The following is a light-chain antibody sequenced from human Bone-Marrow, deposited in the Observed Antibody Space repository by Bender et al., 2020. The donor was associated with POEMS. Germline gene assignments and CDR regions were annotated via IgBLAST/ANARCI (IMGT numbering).Light chain of an antibody. CDR3: GAWDDSLSGVV. CDR2: RHN. CDR1: KLGDQY. V-gene: IGLV3-1*01. Sequence: FDLTQPPSVSVSPGQTATITCSGDKLGDQYTSWYQQKPGQSPVLVIYRHNQRPSGVPDRFSGSKSGTSASLVISGLRSEDEADYYCGAWDDSLSGVVFGGGTKLTVL. J-gene: IGLJ2*01.